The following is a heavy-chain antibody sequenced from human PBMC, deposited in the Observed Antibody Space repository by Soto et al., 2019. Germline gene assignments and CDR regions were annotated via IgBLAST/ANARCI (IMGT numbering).Heavy chain of an antibody. Sequence: GGSLRLSCAASGFTFSSYSMNWVRQAPGKGLEWVSSISSSSSYIYYADSVKGRFTISRDNAKNSLYLQMNSLRAEDTAVYYCARDVYDYIWGSYRFSLGYWGQGTLVTVSS. J-gene: IGHJ4*02. D-gene: IGHD3-16*02. CDR1: GFTFSSYS. V-gene: IGHV3-21*01. CDR2: ISSSSSYI. CDR3: ARDVYDYIWGSYRFSLGY.